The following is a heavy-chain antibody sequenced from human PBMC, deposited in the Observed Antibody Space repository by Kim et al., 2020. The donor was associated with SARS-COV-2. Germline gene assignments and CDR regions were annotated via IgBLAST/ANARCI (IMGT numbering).Heavy chain of an antibody. CDR3: AKEELGADFPFFDY. D-gene: IGHD2-21*02. Sequence: YNAESIKCRLTISRDNSRITLYLQMNSLRAEDTAMYFCAKEELGADFPFFDYWGLGTLVIVSS. J-gene: IGHJ4*02. V-gene: IGHV3-30*02.